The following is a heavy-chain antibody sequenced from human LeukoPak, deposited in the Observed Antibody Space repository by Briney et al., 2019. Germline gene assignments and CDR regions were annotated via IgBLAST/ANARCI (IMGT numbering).Heavy chain of an antibody. CDR3: ARAQYYYDSSGYYTYWYLDL. J-gene: IGHJ2*01. D-gene: IGHD3-22*01. Sequence: ASVKVSCKASGYTFTSYGISWVRQAPGQGLEWMGWISAYNGNTNYAQKLQGRVTMTTDTSTSTAYMELRSLRSDDTAVYYCARAQYYYDSSGYYTYWYLDLWGRGTLVTVSS. V-gene: IGHV1-18*01. CDR2: ISAYNGNT. CDR1: GYTFTSYG.